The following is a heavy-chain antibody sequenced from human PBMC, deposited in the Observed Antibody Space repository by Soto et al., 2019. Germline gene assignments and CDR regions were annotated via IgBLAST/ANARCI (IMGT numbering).Heavy chain of an antibody. D-gene: IGHD3-3*01. J-gene: IGHJ5*02. CDR3: ARDLHYDFWSGGYNWFDP. Sequence: QVQLQESGPGLVKPSETLSLTCTVSGGSVSSGSYYWSWIRQPPGKGLEWIGYIYYSGSTNYTPSIKSRVTISVDTSKNEWSLKLSSVTAADTAVYYCARDLHYDFWSGGYNWFDPWGQGTLVTVSS. CDR1: GGSVSSGSYY. V-gene: IGHV4-61*01. CDR2: IYYSGST.